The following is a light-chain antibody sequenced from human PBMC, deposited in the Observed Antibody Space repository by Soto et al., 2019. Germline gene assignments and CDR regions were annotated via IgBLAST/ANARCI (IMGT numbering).Light chain of an antibody. CDR2: DAS. J-gene: IGKJ5*01. V-gene: IGKV1-33*01. Sequence: IQMTQSPSALSASVGGRVTSTCQATQDIRKYLNWYQQKPGKAPKLLIYDASSLETGVPSRFSGSGSGTDFTLTISSLQPEDFATYYCQQYDNLPLIFGQGTRLEIK. CDR1: QDIRKY. CDR3: QQYDNLPLI.